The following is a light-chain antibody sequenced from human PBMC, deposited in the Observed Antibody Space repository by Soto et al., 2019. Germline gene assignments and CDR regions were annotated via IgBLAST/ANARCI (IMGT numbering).Light chain of an antibody. Sequence: QSALTRAGSVSGSPGQSVTISCTGTSSDVGGYNYVSWYQQHPGKAPKLMIYDVSKRPSGVPDRFSGFKSGNTASLTISGLQAEDEADYSCCSHAGTYIYVFGTGTKVTVL. CDR1: SSDVGGYNY. V-gene: IGLV2-11*01. CDR3: CSHAGTYIYV. CDR2: DVS. J-gene: IGLJ1*01.